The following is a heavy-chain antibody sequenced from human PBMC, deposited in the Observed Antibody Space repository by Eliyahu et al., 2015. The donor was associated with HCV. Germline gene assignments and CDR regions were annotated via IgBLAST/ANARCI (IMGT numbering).Heavy chain of an antibody. CDR3: ARELAKNIGAFDI. CDR2: ISTYNGNT. D-gene: IGHD3-10*01. CDR1: DYTFTNYG. V-gene: IGHV1-18*01. Sequence: QVHLVQPGAEVKKPGASVKVSCKASDYTFTNYGVSWVRQAPGQGLEWVGRISTYNGNTNYAQNFQGRVTLTTDTSTSTAYMELRSLRSDDTAVYYCARELAKNIGAFDIWGQGTMVTVSS. J-gene: IGHJ3*02.